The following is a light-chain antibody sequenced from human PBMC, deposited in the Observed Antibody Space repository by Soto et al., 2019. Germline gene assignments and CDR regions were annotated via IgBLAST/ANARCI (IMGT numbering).Light chain of an antibody. Sequence: PGERATLTCRASQSVSSNYLAWFQQRPGQAPRLLIYGASSRATGIPDRFSGSGSGTDFTLTISRLEPEDFAVYYCQQYGSSPRTFGQGTKVDIK. J-gene: IGKJ1*01. V-gene: IGKV3-20*01. CDR1: QSVSSNY. CDR3: QQYGSSPRT. CDR2: GAS.